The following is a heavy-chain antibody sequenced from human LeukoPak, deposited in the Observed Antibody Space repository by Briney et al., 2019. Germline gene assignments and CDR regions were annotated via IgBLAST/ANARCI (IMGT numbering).Heavy chain of an antibody. CDR3: ARDRGGSRPFDY. CDR2: IYSGGST. V-gene: IGHV3-66*01. CDR1: GFTVSSNY. Sequence: GGSLRLSCAASGFTVSSNYMSWVRQAPGKGLEWVSVIYSGGSTYYADSVKGRFTISRDNSKNTLYLQMNSLRAEDTAVYYCARDRGGSRPFDYWGQGTLVTVSS. J-gene: IGHJ4*02. D-gene: IGHD2-15*01.